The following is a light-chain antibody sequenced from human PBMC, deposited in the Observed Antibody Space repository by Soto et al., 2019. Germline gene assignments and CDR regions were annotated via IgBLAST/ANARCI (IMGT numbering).Light chain of an antibody. CDR3: QHYKRSLYT. CDR1: QSISNW. Sequence: DIQMTQSPSTLSAFVGDTVTFTCRASQSISNWLAWFQQKPGKAPKLLIFKASSLEIGVSSRFSGSGSGTDFTLSISSLQRYDFATYYCQHYKRSLYTFGQGTKLEI. J-gene: IGKJ2*01. CDR2: KAS. V-gene: IGKV1-5*03.